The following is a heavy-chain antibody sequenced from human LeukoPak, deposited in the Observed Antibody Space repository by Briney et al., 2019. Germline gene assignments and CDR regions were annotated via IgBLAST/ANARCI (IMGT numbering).Heavy chain of an antibody. Sequence: ASVKVSCKASGYTFTDFYMHWVRQAPGQGLEWMGWSNPNSGGRNYAQKFQGRVTMTGDTSMRTVYMELSRLRSDDTAVFYCARGGKFDEWFDPWGQGTLVTVSS. D-gene: IGHD3-10*01. CDR2: SNPNSGGR. V-gene: IGHV1-2*02. J-gene: IGHJ5*02. CDR3: ARGGKFDEWFDP. CDR1: GYTFTDFY.